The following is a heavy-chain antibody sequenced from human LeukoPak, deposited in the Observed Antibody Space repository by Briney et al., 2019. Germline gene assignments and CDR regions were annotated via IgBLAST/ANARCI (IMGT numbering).Heavy chain of an antibody. CDR1: GYTFTSYG. CDR3: ARVQVDTAMVTHYYYGMDV. CDR2: ISAYSGNT. Sequence: ASVKVSCKASGYTFTSYGISWVRQAPGQGLEWMGWISAYSGNTNYAQKLQGRVTMTTDTSTSTAYMELRSLRSDDTAVYYCARVQVDTAMVTHYYYGMDVWGQGTTVTVSS. V-gene: IGHV1-18*01. D-gene: IGHD5-18*01. J-gene: IGHJ6*02.